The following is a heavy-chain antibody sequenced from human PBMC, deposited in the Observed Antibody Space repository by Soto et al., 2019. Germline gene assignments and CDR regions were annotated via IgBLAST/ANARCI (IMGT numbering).Heavy chain of an antibody. V-gene: IGHV1-2*04. Sequence: QVQLVQSGAEVKKPGASVKVSCKASGYTFTGYYMHWVRQAPGQGLEWMGWINPNSGGTNYAQKFQGWVTMTRDTAISTAYMELSRLRADDTAVYYCARADGDYVGDWFDPWGQGTLVTVSS. D-gene: IGHD4-17*01. CDR2: INPNSGGT. CDR1: GYTFTGYY. J-gene: IGHJ5*02. CDR3: ARADGDYVGDWFDP.